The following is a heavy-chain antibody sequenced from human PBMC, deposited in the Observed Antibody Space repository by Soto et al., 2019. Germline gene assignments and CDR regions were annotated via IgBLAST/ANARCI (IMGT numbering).Heavy chain of an antibody. Sequence: QVTLKESGPVLVNPTETLTLTCTVSGFSLSNPKVGVSWIRQPPGTALEWLAHIFSNDEKSYNTSLESRLTISKDTSKSQVVLTMTNMDPVDTATYFCARISRFQYDFDYWGQGTLATVSS. CDR1: GFSLSNPKVG. CDR2: IFSNDEK. V-gene: IGHV2-26*01. J-gene: IGHJ4*02. D-gene: IGHD2-8*01. CDR3: ARISRFQYDFDY.